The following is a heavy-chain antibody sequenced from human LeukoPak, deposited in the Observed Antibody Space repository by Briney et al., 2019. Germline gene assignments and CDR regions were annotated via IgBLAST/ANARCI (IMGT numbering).Heavy chain of an antibody. CDR3: TKDRRGPAAGTWYFDS. CDR1: GFTFGDYA. Sequence: GGSLRLSCTASGFTFGDYAMSWVRQAPGRGLEWVSSITAIDGRTYYADSVRGRFTISRDNSKNTVYLQLNSLRAGDTAIYYCTKDRRGPAAGTWYFDSWGQGTLVTVSS. J-gene: IGHJ4*02. CDR2: ITAIDGRT. V-gene: IGHV3-23*01. D-gene: IGHD6-13*01.